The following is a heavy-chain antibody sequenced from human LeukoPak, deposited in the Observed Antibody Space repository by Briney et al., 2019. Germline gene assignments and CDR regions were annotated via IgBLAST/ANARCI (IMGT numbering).Heavy chain of an antibody. V-gene: IGHV3-30*18. CDR1: GFTFSSYG. D-gene: IGHD2-2*01. Sequence: PGRSLRLSCAASGFTFSSYGMHWVRQAPGKGLEWVAVISFDGSNKYYADSVKGRFSISRDNSKNTLYLQMNSLRAEDTAMYYCAKALHCSSTSCYLGLFDYWGQGTLVTVSS. CDR2: ISFDGSNK. CDR3: AKALHCSSTSCYLGLFDY. J-gene: IGHJ4*02.